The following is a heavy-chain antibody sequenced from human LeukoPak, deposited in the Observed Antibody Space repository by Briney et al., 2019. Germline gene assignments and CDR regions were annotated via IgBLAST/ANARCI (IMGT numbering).Heavy chain of an antibody. J-gene: IGHJ4*02. Sequence: NPGGSLRLSCAASGFTFSSYGMSWVRQAPGKGLEWVSAISGSGGSTYYADSVKGRFTISRDNSKNTLYLQMNSLRAEDTAVYYCAKEVKWLRYFDYWGQGTLVTVSS. D-gene: IGHD5-12*01. CDR1: GFTFSSYG. CDR3: AKEVKWLRYFDY. V-gene: IGHV3-23*01. CDR2: ISGSGGST.